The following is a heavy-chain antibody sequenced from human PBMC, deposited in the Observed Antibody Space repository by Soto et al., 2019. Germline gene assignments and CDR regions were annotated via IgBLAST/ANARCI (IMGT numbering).Heavy chain of an antibody. D-gene: IGHD1-26*01. J-gene: IGHJ4*02. CDR3: ARAVGGSGRWIDY. CDR1: GFTFSDYY. CDR2: ISSSSSYT. V-gene: IGHV3-11*06. Sequence: GGSLRLSCAASGFTFSDYYMSWIRQAPGKGLEWVSYISSSSSYTNYADSVKGRFTISRDNAKNSLYLQMNSLRAEATAVYYCARAVGGSGRWIDYWGQGTLVTVSS.